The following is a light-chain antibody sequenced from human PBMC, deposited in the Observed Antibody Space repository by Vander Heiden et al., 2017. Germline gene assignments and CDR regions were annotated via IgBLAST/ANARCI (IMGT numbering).Light chain of an antibody. J-gene: IGLJ2*01. CDR3: QVWDSSTAV. Sequence: SYELTQPLSASVALGQTARITCGGKKMGSKNVQWYQQKPGQALVLVIYRDSNRPAGIPERFSGSNSGNTATLTISRAQAGDEADYYCQVWDSSTAVFGGGTKLTVL. CDR1: KMGSKN. CDR2: RDS. V-gene: IGLV3-9*01.